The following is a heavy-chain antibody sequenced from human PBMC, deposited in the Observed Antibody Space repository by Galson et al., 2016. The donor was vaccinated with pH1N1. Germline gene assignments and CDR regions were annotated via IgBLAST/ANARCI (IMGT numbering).Heavy chain of an antibody. V-gene: IGHV3-74*01. J-gene: IGHJ4*02. D-gene: IGHD4-17*01. CDR1: GFTFKNYW. Sequence: SLRLSCAASGFTFKNYWIHWVRQVPGKGLVWVSRIKTDGNNTDYADSVKGRFTISRDNAKNTLYLHMSSLRAEYTAVYYCARGRNDYGDYEPLDFWGQGTLVTVSS. CDR3: ARGRNDYGDYEPLDF. CDR2: IKTDGNNT.